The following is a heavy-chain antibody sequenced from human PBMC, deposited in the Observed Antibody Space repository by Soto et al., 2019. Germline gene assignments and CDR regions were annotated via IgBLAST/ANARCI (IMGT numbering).Heavy chain of an antibody. J-gene: IGHJ6*02. CDR2: INAGNGNT. CDR3: ARDLRDTAMAYYYYGMDV. D-gene: IGHD5-18*01. Sequence: ASVKVSCKASGYTFTSYAMPWVRQAPGQRLEWMGWINAGNGNTKYSQKFQGRVTITRDTSASTAYMELSSLRSEDTAVYYCARDLRDTAMAYYYYGMDVWGQGTTVTVSS. V-gene: IGHV1-3*01. CDR1: GYTFTSYA.